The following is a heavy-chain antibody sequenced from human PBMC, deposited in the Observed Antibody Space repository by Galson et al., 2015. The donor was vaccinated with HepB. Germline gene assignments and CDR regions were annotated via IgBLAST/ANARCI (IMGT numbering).Heavy chain of an antibody. CDR3: ARIIAAAGEHHLDY. CDR1: GFSLGTSGMC. Sequence: PALVKPTQTLTLTCTFSGFSLGTSGMCVSWIRQTTWKALEWLALIDWADDQYYSTSLKTRLTISKDTSKNQVVLTMNNMDPVDTATYYCARIIAAAGEHHLDYWGQGTLVAVSS. D-gene: IGHD6-13*01. V-gene: IGHV2-70*01. CDR2: IDWADDQ. J-gene: IGHJ4*02.